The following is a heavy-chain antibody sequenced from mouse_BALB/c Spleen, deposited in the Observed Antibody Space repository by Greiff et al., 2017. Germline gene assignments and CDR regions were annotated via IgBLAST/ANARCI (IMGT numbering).Heavy chain of an antibody. J-gene: IGHJ2*01. CDR3: AREGSRDYFDY. Sequence: EVHLVESGGGLVQPGGSRKLSCAASGFTFSSFGMHWVRQAPEKGLEWVAYISSGSSTIYYADTVKGRFTISRDNPKNTLFLQMTSLRSEDTAMYYCAREGSRDYFDYWGQGTTLTVSS. CDR1: GFTFSSFG. CDR2: ISSGSSTI. V-gene: IGHV5-17*02.